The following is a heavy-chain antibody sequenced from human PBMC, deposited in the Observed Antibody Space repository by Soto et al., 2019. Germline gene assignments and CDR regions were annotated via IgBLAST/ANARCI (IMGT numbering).Heavy chain of an antibody. V-gene: IGHV1-69*01. J-gene: IGHJ4*02. Sequence: QVQLVQSGAEVKKPGSSVKVSCKASGGTFSRYAINWVRQAPGHGLEWMGGIIPLFGTANYAQKLQGRVTITADESGSTAHMELRSLRSEDTAVYYCALDYGRDCGGGNCYLYLWGQGTLVTVSS. CDR1: GGTFSRYA. CDR2: IIPLFGTA. D-gene: IGHD2-15*01. CDR3: ALDYGRDCGGGNCYLYL.